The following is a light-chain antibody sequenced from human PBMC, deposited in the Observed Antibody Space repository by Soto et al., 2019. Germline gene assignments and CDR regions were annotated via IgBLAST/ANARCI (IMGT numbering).Light chain of an antibody. V-gene: IGKV3-20*01. CDR3: QQYCSSYST. CDR1: QSVPRTY. J-gene: IGKJ1*01. Sequence: DIVLTQSPGSLSLSPGERATLSCRASQSVPRTYLAWYQQKPGQTPSLLIYGASTRATGIPDTFSGSGSGTDFTLTISRLEPEDFGVYYCQQYCSSYSTFGQGTKVEIK. CDR2: GAS.